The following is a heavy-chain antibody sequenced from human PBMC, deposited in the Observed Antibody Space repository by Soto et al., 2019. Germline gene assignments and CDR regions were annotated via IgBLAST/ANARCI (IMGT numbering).Heavy chain of an antibody. J-gene: IGHJ5*01. CDR3: ARASPVICGGDPCYRLDSSFDS. V-gene: IGHV1-69*01. D-gene: IGHD2-21*02. CDR1: GATFSTTG. CDR2: IIPLFVTP. Sequence: QVQLVQSGAEVRKPGSSLRVSCKSSGATFSTTGISWVRQAPGQGLEWMGGIIPLFVTPKYARKFQGRVSLTADESTNTVYMELNSLRPDDAAVYYCARASPVICGGDPCYRLDSSFDSWGQGSLVIVSS.